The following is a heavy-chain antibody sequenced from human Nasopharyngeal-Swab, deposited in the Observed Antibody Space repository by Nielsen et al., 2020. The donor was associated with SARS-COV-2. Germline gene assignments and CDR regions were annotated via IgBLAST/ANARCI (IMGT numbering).Heavy chain of an antibody. CDR2: ISSRGDYI. Sequence: AGSLRLSCVASGFTFSIYTMNWVRQAPGKGLEWVSAISSRGDYIYYAPSVEGRFTISRDNAKDSLYLQMNSLRADDTAIYYCARDTPAMFAYWGQGTLVTVSS. J-gene: IGHJ4*02. CDR1: GFTFSIYT. CDR3: ARDTPAMFAY. V-gene: IGHV3-21*01.